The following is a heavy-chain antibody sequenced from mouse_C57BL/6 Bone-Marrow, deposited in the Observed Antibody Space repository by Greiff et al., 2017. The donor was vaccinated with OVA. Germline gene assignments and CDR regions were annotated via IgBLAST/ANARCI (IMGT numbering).Heavy chain of an antibody. CDR2: ISDGGSYT. J-gene: IGHJ2*01. Sequence: EVQRVESGGGLVKPGGSLKLSCAASGFTFSSYAMSWVRQTPEKRLEWVATISDGGSYTYYPDNVKGRFTISRDNAKNNLYLQMSHLKSEETAMYNCARDPTRGYYFDDWGQGTTLTVSA. CDR3: ARDPTRGYYFDD. V-gene: IGHV5-4*01. D-gene: IGHD2-10*01. CDR1: GFTFSSYA.